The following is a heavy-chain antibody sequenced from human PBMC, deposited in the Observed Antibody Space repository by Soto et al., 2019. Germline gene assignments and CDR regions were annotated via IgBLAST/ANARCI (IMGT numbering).Heavy chain of an antibody. D-gene: IGHD1-26*01. CDR1: GGTFSSYS. J-gene: IGHJ4*02. CDR2: IIPIFGTA. Sequence: QVQLVQSGAEVKKPGSSVNVSCKASGGTFSSYSINWVRQAPGQGLEWMGEIIPIFGTANYAQKLQGRVTIPADESTSTASMELSSLRSEDTAVYYCARDGGRHSGGIDYGGQGTLVTVSS. V-gene: IGHV1-69*01. CDR3: ARDGGRHSGGIDY.